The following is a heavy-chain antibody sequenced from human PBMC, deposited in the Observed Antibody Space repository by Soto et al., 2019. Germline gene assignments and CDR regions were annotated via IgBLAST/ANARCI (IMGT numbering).Heavy chain of an antibody. D-gene: IGHD6-19*01. Sequence: GASVKVSCKASGCTFSSYAISCVRQAPGQGLEWMGGIIPIFGTANYAQKFQGRVTITADESTSTAYMELSSLRSEDTAVYYCARVPSIAVAGYYFDYWGQGTLVTVSS. CDR2: IIPIFGTA. CDR3: ARVPSIAVAGYYFDY. J-gene: IGHJ4*02. CDR1: GCTFSSYA. V-gene: IGHV1-69*13.